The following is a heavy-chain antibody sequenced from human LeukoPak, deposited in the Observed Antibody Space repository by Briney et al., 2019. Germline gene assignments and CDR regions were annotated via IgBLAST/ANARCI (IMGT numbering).Heavy chain of an antibody. V-gene: IGHV3-53*01. CDR3: VRDKGVGRTERFDP. CDR2: ILDTGIT. Sequence: GGSLRLSCAVSGLSVSDTFMTWVRQAPGKGLQWVSVILDTGITTYADSVKGRSSISRDNSKNTVYLQMNSLSVDDTAVYYCVRDKGVGRTERFDPWGPGTLVTVSS. CDR1: GLSVSDTF. D-gene: IGHD1-26*01. J-gene: IGHJ5*02.